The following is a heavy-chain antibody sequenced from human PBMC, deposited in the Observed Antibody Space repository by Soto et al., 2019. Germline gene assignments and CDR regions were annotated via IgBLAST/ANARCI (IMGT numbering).Heavy chain of an antibody. D-gene: IGHD6-19*01. Sequence: GVSLRLSCAASGFTFSSYAMSLFRQAPGKALEWVSSTSGTYGSHYADSVKGRFTISRDNSKNTLYLHLSSLRVEDTAVYCCAKGYSSGWSEGYFDYWGQGTLVTVSS. V-gene: IGHV3-23*01. CDR2: TSGTYGS. CDR1: GFTFSSYA. CDR3: AKGYSSGWSEGYFDY. J-gene: IGHJ4*02.